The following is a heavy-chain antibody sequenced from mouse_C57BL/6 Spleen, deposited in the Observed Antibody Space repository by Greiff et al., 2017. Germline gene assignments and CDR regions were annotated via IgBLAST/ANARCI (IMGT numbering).Heavy chain of an antibody. CDR3: ARKGGYYGSNEGYFDV. CDR2: INPNNGGT. CDR1: GYTFTDYY. Sequence: EVQLQQSGPELVKPGASVKISCKASGYTFTDYYMNWVKQSHGKSLEWIGDINPNNGGTSYNQKFKGKATLTVDKSSSTAYMELRSLTSEDSAVYYCARKGGYYGSNEGYFDVWGTGTTVTVSS. J-gene: IGHJ1*03. V-gene: IGHV1-26*01. D-gene: IGHD1-1*01.